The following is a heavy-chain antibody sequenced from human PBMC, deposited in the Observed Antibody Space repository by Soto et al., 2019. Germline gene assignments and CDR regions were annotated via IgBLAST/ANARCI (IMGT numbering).Heavy chain of an antibody. V-gene: IGHV4-4*02. D-gene: IGHD1-7*01. CDR1: GGSFTSNNW. CDR2: IYRTGST. CDR3: ASRDPGTSVDY. Sequence: LSLNSVVSGGSFTSNNWWTWVRQPPGQGLEWIGEIYRTGSTNYNPSLKSRVTISLDKSENQFSLKVTSLTAADTAVYYCASRDPGTSVDYWGQGTLVTVSS. J-gene: IGHJ4*02.